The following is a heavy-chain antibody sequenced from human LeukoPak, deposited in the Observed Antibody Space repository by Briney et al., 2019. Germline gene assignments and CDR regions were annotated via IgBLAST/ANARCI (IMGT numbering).Heavy chain of an antibody. Sequence: ASVKVSCKASGYSFTSHYMHWVRQAPGQGLEWMGVIKPSDGFTSYAQKFQGRLTVTRDMSTSTVYMELNSLRSEDTAVYFCGREIEGTTDYWGQGTLVTVSS. CDR3: GREIEGTTDY. V-gene: IGHV1-46*01. CDR2: IKPSDGFT. D-gene: IGHD1-7*01. CDR1: GYSFTSHY. J-gene: IGHJ4*02.